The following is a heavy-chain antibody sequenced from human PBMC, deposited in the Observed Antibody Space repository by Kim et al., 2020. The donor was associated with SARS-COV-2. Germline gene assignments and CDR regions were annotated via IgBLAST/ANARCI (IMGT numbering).Heavy chain of an antibody. Sequence: SETLSLTCTVSGDSISMSSQYWGWIRQPPGKGLEWIGSIYYSGTTYYNSSLKSRITMSVDTSKNQFSLHLTSVTAADTAVYFCARLIHWGIQDHWGQGTLVIVS. D-gene: IGHD7-27*01. V-gene: IGHV4-39*01. CDR1: GDSISMSSQY. CDR2: IYYSGTT. CDR3: ARLIHWGIQDH. J-gene: IGHJ4*02.